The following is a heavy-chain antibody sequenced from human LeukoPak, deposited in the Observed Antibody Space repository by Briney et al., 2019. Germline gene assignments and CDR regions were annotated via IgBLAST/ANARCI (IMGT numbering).Heavy chain of an antibody. CDR2: ISSSSSYI. Sequence: GGSLRLSCAASGFTFSSYSMNWVRQAPGKGLEWVSSISSSSSYIYYADSVKGRFTISRDNAKNSLYLQMNSLRAEDTAVYYCARDFSGNYDSSGYWGDDAFDIWGQGTMVTVSS. CDR3: ARDFSGNYDSSGYWGDDAFDI. D-gene: IGHD3-22*01. J-gene: IGHJ3*02. V-gene: IGHV3-21*01. CDR1: GFTFSSYS.